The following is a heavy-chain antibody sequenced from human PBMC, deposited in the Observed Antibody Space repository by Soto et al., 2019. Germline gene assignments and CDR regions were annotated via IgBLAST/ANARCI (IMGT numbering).Heavy chain of an antibody. V-gene: IGHV3-23*01. CDR1: GFSFIDYA. Sequence: GGSLRLSCAASGFSFIDYAINWVRQVPGRGLEYVAGIGGRGGNAFYADSMKGRFSISRDNSKNTVYLHMHNLRVDDSAMYYCAKARHSGDFAGSYDSWGQGTLVTVYS. D-gene: IGHD2-21*02. J-gene: IGHJ5*02. CDR2: IGGRGGNA. CDR3: AKARHSGDFAGSYDS.